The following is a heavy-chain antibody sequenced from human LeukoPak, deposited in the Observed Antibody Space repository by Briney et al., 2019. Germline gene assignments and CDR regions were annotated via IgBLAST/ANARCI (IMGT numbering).Heavy chain of an antibody. CDR2: FGPEDGET. CDR3: ATVFPGAGAWFDP. Sequence: ASVKVSCKVSGYTLTELSMHWVRQAPGKGLEWMGGFGPEDGETIYAQKFQGRVTMTEDTSTDTAYMELSSLRSEDTAVYYCATVFPGAGAWFDPWGQGTLVTVSS. CDR1: GYTLTELS. V-gene: IGHV1-24*01. D-gene: IGHD1-26*01. J-gene: IGHJ5*02.